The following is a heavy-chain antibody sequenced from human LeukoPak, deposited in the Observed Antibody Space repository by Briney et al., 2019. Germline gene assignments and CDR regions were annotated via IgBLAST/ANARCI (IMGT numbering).Heavy chain of an antibody. CDR1: GFTFSSYA. Sequence: GRSLRLSCAASGFTFSSYAMSWVRQAPGKGLEWVSAISGSDGSTYYADSVKGRFTISRDYSENTLSLQMDNLRAEDTAVYYCAKGPHHDPLHYFDYWGQGTLVTVSS. J-gene: IGHJ4*02. V-gene: IGHV3-23*01. CDR2: ISGSDGST. CDR3: AKGPHHDPLHYFDY.